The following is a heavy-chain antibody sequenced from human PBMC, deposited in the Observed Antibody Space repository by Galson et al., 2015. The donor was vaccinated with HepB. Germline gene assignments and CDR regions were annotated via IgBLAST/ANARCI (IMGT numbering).Heavy chain of an antibody. Sequence: SVKVSCKASGGTFSSYAISWVRQAPGQGLEWMGGIIPIFGTANYAQKFQGRVTITADESTSTAYMELSSLRSEDTAVYYCARDPPEGWNDVAHYYGMDVWGQATTVTVSS. J-gene: IGHJ6*02. CDR1: GGTFSSYA. D-gene: IGHD1-1*01. CDR3: ARDPPEGWNDVAHYYGMDV. CDR2: IIPIFGTA. V-gene: IGHV1-69*13.